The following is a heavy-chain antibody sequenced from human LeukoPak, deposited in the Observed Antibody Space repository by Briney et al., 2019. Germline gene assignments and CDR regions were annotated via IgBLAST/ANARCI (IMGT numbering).Heavy chain of an antibody. CDR1: GFTFSSYE. CDR3: ARGTYYYDSR. CDR2: ISSSGTTT. V-gene: IGHV3-48*03. D-gene: IGHD3-16*01. Sequence: GSLRLSCAASGFTFSSYEMNWVRQAPGKGLEWVSYISSSGTTTYYADSVKGRFTISRDNARNSLYLQMNSLRAEDTAVYYCARGTYYYDSRCGQGTTVTVSS. J-gene: IGHJ6*02.